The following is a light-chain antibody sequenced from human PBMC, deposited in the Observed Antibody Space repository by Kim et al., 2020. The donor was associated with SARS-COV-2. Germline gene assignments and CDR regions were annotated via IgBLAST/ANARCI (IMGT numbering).Light chain of an antibody. CDR3: QHYGT. Sequence: EIVLTQSPGTLSLSPGERATLSCRASQSVISNYLAWYQQKPGQAPRLLIFGASSRATGIPDRFSGSGAGTDFTLTISRLEPEDFAVYYCQHYGTFGQGTKVDIK. CDR1: QSVISNY. V-gene: IGKV3-20*01. CDR2: GAS. J-gene: IGKJ1*01.